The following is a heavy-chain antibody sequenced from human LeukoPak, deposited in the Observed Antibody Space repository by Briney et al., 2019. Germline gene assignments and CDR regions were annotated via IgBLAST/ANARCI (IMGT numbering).Heavy chain of an antibody. D-gene: IGHD5-24*01. Sequence: ASVNVSCKTSGYIFTPHHIHWMRQAPGQGLELLGWVSAANNPEYSQKFQGRVVITRDASATTSYLELNSLRSEDTAVYYCAMSVEMPLIPSFDYWGQGTLVTVSS. J-gene: IGHJ4*02. CDR2: VSAANNP. CDR1: GYIFTPHH. CDR3: AMSVEMPLIPSFDY. V-gene: IGHV1-3*01.